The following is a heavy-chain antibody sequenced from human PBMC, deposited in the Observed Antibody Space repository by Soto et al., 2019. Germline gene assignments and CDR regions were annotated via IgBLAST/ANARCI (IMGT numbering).Heavy chain of an antibody. J-gene: IGHJ4*02. CDR1: GFTFSSYG. D-gene: IGHD3-22*01. Sequence: QVQLVESGGGVVQPGRSLRLSCAASGFTFSSYGMHWVRQAPGKGLEWVAVISYDGSNKYYADSVKGRFTISRDNSKNTLYLQMNSLRAEATAVYYCAKVPDYYDSSVGGYFDYWGQGTLVTVSS. V-gene: IGHV3-30*18. CDR2: ISYDGSNK. CDR3: AKVPDYYDSSVGGYFDY.